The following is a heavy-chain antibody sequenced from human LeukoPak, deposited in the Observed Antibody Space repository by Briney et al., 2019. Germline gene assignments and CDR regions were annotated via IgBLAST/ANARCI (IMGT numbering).Heavy chain of an antibody. CDR2: INPSGGST. CDR3: ARGQSLLTPDSSYYFDY. V-gene: IGHV1-46*01. CDR1: GYTFTSYY. J-gene: IGHJ4*02. D-gene: IGHD1-14*01. Sequence: WASVKVSCKASGYTFTSYYRHWVRQAPGQGLEWMGIINPSGGSTSYAQKFQGRVTMTRDTSTSTVYMELSSLRSEDTAVYYCARGQSLLTPDSSYYFDYWGQGTLVTVSS.